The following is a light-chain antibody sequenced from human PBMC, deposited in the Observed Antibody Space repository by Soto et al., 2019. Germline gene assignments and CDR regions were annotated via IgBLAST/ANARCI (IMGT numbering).Light chain of an antibody. CDR1: SCDVGGYNY. J-gene: IGLJ2*01. CDR2: DVS. V-gene: IGLV2-14*01. Sequence: QSALTQPASVSGSPGQSITISCTGTSCDVGGYNYVSWYQQHPGKAPKLMIYDVSNRPSGVSTRFSGSKSGNTASLTISGLQAEDESDYYCSSYTSSSTVVFGGGT. CDR3: SSYTSSSTVV.